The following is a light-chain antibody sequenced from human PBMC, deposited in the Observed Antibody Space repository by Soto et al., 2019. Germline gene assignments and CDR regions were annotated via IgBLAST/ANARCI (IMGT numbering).Light chain of an antibody. CDR3: CSYAANTVV. Sequence: QSALTQPASVSGSPGQSITISCTGTSSDVGSYNLVSWYQQHPGKAPKVMIYEGSKRPSGVSNRFSGSKSGNTASLTISGLQAEDEADYYCCSYAANTVVFGGGTKLTVL. V-gene: IGLV2-23*01. J-gene: IGLJ2*01. CDR2: EGS. CDR1: SSDVGSYNL.